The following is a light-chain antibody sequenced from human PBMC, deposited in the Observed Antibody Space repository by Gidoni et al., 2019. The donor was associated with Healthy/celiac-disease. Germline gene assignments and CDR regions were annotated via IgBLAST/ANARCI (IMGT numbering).Light chain of an antibody. CDR3: QQSYSTPLT. CDR2: AAS. CDR1: QSISSY. Sequence: DIQMTQSPSSLSASVGDRVTITCRASQSISSYLNWYQQKPGKATKLLIYAASSLQSGVPSRFSGSGSGTDFTLTNSSLQPEDFATYYCQQSYSTPLTFGGGTKVEIK. V-gene: IGKV1-39*01. J-gene: IGKJ4*01.